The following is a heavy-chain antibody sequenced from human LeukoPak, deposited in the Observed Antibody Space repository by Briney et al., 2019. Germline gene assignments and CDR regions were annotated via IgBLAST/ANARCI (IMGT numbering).Heavy chain of an antibody. CDR3: AGNYYGSGSYYSEDRY. J-gene: IGHJ4*02. V-gene: IGHV4-61*02. CDR2: IYTSGST. CDR1: GGSISSGSYY. D-gene: IGHD3-10*01. Sequence: PSEALSLTCTVSGGSISSGSYYWSWIRQPAGKGLEWIGRIYTSGSTNYNPSLKSRVTISVDTSKNQFSLKLSSVTAADTAVYYCAGNYYGSGSYYSEDRYWGQGTLVTVSS.